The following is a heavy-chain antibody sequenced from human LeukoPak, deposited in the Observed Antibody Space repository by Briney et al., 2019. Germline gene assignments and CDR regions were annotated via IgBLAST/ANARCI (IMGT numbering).Heavy chain of an antibody. CDR2: ISSSGSTI. J-gene: IGHJ4*02. CDR1: GFTFSSYE. D-gene: IGHD2-8*01. V-gene: IGHV3-48*03. Sequence: GGSLRLSCAASGFTFSSYEMNWVRQAPGKGLEWVSYISSSGSTIHYADSVKGRFTISRDNAKNSPYLQMNSLRAEDTAVYYCGRAFGVVDYWGQGTLVTVSS. CDR3: GRAFGVVDY.